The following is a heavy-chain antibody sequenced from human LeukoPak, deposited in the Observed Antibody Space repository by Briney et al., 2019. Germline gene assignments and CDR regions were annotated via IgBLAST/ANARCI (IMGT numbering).Heavy chain of an antibody. J-gene: IGHJ4*02. D-gene: IGHD1-7*01. Sequence: SVKVSCKASGFTFTSSAVQWVRQARGQRLEWIGWIVVGSGNTNYAQKFQERVTITRDMSTSTAYMELSSLRSEDTAVYYCAADKTTITGTTGGWGQGTLVTVSS. CDR2: IVVGSGNT. CDR1: GFTFTSSA. CDR3: AADKTTITGTTGG. V-gene: IGHV1-58*01.